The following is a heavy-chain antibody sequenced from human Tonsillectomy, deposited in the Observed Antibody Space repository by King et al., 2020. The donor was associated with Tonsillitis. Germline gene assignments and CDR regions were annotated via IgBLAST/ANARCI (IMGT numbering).Heavy chain of an antibody. Sequence: VQLVESGGGLVQPGGSLRLSCAASGFTFSSYAMSWVRQAPEKGLEWVSAISGSGGSTYYADSVKGRFTISRDNSKNTLYMQMNSLRAKDTAVYYCAKERTYGYLADYWGQGTLVTVSS. CDR3: AKERTYGYLADY. D-gene: IGHD5-18*01. CDR1: GFTFSSYA. J-gene: IGHJ4*02. V-gene: IGHV3-23*04. CDR2: ISGSGGST.